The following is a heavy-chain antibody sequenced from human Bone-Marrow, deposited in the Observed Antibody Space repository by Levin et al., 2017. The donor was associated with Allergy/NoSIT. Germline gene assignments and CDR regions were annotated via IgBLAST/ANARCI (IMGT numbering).Heavy chain of an antibody. CDR2: ISVSSSYI. J-gene: IGHJ6*02. Sequence: PGESLKISCVDYGFTFSGFSLNWVRQAPGRGLEWVSSISVSSSYINYSDSVKGRFTVSRDNGGKSLYLQMNSLRAEDTAVYYCTRDRGTTPLHGMDVWGQGTTVTVSS. CDR3: TRDRGTTPLHGMDV. D-gene: IGHD1-14*01. V-gene: IGHV3-21*01. CDR1: GFTFSGFS.